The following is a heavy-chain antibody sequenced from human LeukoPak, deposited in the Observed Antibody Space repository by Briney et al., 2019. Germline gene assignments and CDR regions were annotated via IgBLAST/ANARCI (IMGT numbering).Heavy chain of an antibody. V-gene: IGHV3-30-3*01. Sequence: QPGRSLILSCAASGFTFSSYAMHWVRQAPGKGLEWVAVISYDGSNKYYADSVKGRFTTSRDNSKNTLYLQMNSLRAEDTAVYYCARPYNWNDYYGMDVWGQGTTVTVSS. CDR2: ISYDGSNK. D-gene: IGHD1-1*01. J-gene: IGHJ6*02. CDR3: ARPYNWNDYYGMDV. CDR1: GFTFSSYA.